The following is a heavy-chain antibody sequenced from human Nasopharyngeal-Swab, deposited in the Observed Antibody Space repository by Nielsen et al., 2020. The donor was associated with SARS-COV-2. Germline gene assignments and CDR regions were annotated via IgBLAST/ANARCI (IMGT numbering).Heavy chain of an antibody. D-gene: IGHD3-10*01. CDR1: GFTFSSYS. CDR3: ARAGPNYGSGSSLAYYYGMDV. Sequence: GGSLRLSCAASGFTFSSYSMNWVRQAPGKGLEWVSSISSSSSYIYYADSVKGRFTISRDNAKNSLYLQMNSLRAEDTAVYYCARAGPNYGSGSSLAYYYGMDVWGQGTTVTVSS. V-gene: IGHV3-21*01. CDR2: ISSSSSYI. J-gene: IGHJ6*02.